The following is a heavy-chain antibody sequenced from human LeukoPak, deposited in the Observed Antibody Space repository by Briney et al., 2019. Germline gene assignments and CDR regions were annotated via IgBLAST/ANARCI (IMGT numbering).Heavy chain of an antibody. D-gene: IGHD1-26*01. CDR3: ARKGDGTSSSHDTLDI. CDR1: GYTFTGYY. J-gene: IGHJ3*02. V-gene: IGHV1-2*02. Sequence: GASVKVSCKASGYTFTGYYIHWVRQAPGQGLEWMGWINPNSDATSYAQNFQGRVTMTRDTFINTAYMELSRLRSDDTAVYYCARKGDGTSSSHDTLDIWGQGTMVTASS. CDR2: INPNSDAT.